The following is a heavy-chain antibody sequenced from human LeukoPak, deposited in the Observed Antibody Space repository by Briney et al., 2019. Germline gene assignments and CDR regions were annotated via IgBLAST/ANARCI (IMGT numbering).Heavy chain of an antibody. CDR1: GGSISSGGYS. CDR3: ARGMTGFDY. Sequence: SETLSLTCAVSGGSISSGGYSWSWIRQPPGKGLEWIGYIYYSGSTYYSQSLKSRVTISVDRSKNQFSLKLSSVTAADTAVYYCARGMTGFDYWGQRNLATVSS. CDR2: IYYSGST. D-gene: IGHD3-10*01. J-gene: IGHJ4*02. V-gene: IGHV4-30-2*01.